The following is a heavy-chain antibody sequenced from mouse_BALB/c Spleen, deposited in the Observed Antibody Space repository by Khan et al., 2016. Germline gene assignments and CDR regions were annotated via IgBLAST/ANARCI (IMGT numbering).Heavy chain of an antibody. CDR3: ARDYYGSSFFDY. D-gene: IGHD1-1*01. V-gene: IGHV3-2*02. J-gene: IGHJ3*01. CDR1: GYSLTSDYA. Sequence: EVQLQESGPGLVKPSQSLSLTCTVTGYSLTSDYAWNWIRQFPGNKLEWMGYISYSGSTSYNPSLKSRISITRDTSKNQFFLQLTSLTTEDTATYYCARDYYGSSFFDYWGQGTLVTVSA. CDR2: ISYSGST.